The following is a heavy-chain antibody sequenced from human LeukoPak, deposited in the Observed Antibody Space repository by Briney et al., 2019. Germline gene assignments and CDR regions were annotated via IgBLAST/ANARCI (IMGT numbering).Heavy chain of an antibody. V-gene: IGHV4-39*01. CDR1: GGSISSSSYY. Sequence: SETLSLTCTVSGGSISSSSYYWGWIRQPPGKGLEWIGSIYYSGSTYYNPSLKSRVTISVDTSKNQCSLKLSSVTAADTAVYYCARTTVTTPWIGYFDYWGQGTLVTVSS. D-gene: IGHD4-17*01. CDR2: IYYSGST. J-gene: IGHJ4*02. CDR3: ARTTVTTPWIGYFDY.